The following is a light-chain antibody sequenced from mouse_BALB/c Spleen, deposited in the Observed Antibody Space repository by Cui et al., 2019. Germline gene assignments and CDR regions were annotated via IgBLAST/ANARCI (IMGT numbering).Light chain of an antibody. J-gene: IGKJ5*01. CDR2: RAN. CDR1: QDINSY. CDR3: LQYDEFPLT. V-gene: IGKV14-111*01. Sequence: DIKMTQSLSSMYVSLGERVTITCKASQDINSYLSWFQQKPGKSPKTLIYRANRLVDGVPSRFSGSGSGQDYSLTISSLEYEDMGIYYCLQYDEFPLTFGAGTKLELK.